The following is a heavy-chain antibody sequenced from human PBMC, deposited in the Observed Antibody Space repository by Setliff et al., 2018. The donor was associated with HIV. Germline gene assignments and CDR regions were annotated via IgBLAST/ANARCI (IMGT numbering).Heavy chain of an antibody. CDR1: GVSVGSGDYY. CDR3: ATRPRIAARPFDY. D-gene: IGHD6-6*01. J-gene: IGHJ4*02. CDR2: IFHSGDT. V-gene: IGHV4-31*03. Sequence: SETLSLTCSVSGVSVGSGDYYWHWIRQHPEKALEWIGYIFHSGDTYYNPSLKSRISMSVDTSKNQFSLELTSLTAADTAVYYCATRPRIAARPFDYWGQGRSVTVSS.